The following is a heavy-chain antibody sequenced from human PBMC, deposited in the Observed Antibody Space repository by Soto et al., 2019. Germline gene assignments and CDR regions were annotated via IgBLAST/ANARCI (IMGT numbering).Heavy chain of an antibody. CDR3: ARDPNGDYLGAFDF. J-gene: IGHJ3*01. Sequence: EVQLLEPGGGVVQPGGSLRLSCAASGFTFSSFFMSWVRQAPGKGLDWVSGIGANGGGTYYADSVKGRFIISRDNSKNTQYPQMNSLRAEDTAVYYCARDPNGDYLGAFDFWGQKTMVTVSS. CDR1: GFTFSSFF. CDR2: IGANGGGT. D-gene: IGHD4-17*01. V-gene: IGHV3-23*01.